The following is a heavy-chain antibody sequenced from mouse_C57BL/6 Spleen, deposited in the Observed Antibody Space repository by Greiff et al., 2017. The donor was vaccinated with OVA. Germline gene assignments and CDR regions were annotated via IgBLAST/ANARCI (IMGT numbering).Heavy chain of an antibody. CDR3: ARDYYSNFD. J-gene: IGHJ3*01. CDR2: ISSGSSTI. Sequence: EVKVVESGGGLVKPGGSLKLSCAASGFTFSDYGMHWVRQAPEKGLEWVAYISSGSSTIYYADTVKGRFTISRDNAKNTLFLQMTSLRSEDTAMYYCARDYYSNFDWGQGTLVTVSA. CDR1: GFTFSDYG. V-gene: IGHV5-17*01. D-gene: IGHD2-5*01.